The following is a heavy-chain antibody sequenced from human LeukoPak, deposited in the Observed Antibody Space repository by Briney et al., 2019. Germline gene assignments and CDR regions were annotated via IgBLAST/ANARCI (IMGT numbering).Heavy chain of an antibody. Sequence: GGSLRLSCAASGFTFDVYAMHWVRQAPGKGLEWVSGISWNSGSIGYADSVKGRFTISRDNAKNSLYLQMNSLRAEDTALYYCAKERLSTYYYGMDVWGQGTTVTVSS. CDR1: GFTFDVYA. V-gene: IGHV3-9*01. J-gene: IGHJ6*02. CDR2: ISWNSGSI. CDR3: AKERLSTYYYGMDV.